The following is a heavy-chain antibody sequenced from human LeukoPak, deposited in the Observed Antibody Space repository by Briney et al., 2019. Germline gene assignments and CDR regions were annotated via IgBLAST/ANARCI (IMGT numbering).Heavy chain of an antibody. CDR2: INPNSGGT. Sequence: ASVKVPCKASGYTFTGYYMHWVRQAPGQGLEWMGWINPNSGGTNYAQKFQGRVTMTRDTSISTAYMELSRLRSDDTAVYYCARDPGGSYPDYYFDYRGQGTLVTVSS. V-gene: IGHV1-2*02. CDR1: GYTFTGYY. D-gene: IGHD1-26*01. J-gene: IGHJ4*02. CDR3: ARDPGGSYPDYYFDY.